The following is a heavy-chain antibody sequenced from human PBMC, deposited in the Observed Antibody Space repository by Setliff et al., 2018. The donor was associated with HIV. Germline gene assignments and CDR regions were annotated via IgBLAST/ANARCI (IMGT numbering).Heavy chain of an antibody. V-gene: IGHV4-34*01. J-gene: IGHJ3*02. D-gene: IGHD3-16*01. CDR3: AREKTSEGGGFDAFDI. CDR2: INHSGST. Sequence: PSETLSLTCAVYGGSFSGNYWTWIRQSPGKGLEWIGEINHSGSTNYKLSLKSRVTISVDASKNQFSLKLGPVTAADTAVYYCAREKTSEGGGFDAFDIWGQGTMVT. CDR1: GGSFSGNY.